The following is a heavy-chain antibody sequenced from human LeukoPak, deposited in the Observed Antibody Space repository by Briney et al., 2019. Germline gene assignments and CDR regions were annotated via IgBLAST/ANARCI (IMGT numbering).Heavy chain of an antibody. CDR3: ARHDLLSGEHFALDY. V-gene: IGHV4-39*01. CDR1: AGCISSSSYY. CDR2: IYYSGST. D-gene: IGHD2/OR15-2a*01. J-gene: IGHJ4*02. Sequence: SETLSLTCTVSAGCISSSSYYWGSIRQPPGKVGEWIGSIYYSGSTYYNPSLKSRDTISVDTSKNQFSLKLSAVTAADTAVYYCARHDLLSGEHFALDYWGQGTLVTVSS.